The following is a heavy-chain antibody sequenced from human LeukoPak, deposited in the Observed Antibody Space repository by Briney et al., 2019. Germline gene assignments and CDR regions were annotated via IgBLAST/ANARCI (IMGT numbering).Heavy chain of an antibody. J-gene: IGHJ4*02. D-gene: IGHD3-3*01. Sequence: SETLSLTCTVSGGSISSGDYYWSWIRQPPGKGLEWIGYIYYSGSTYYNPSLKSRVTISVDASKNQFSLKLSSVTAADTAVYYCAREGGFYRPLDYSGQGTLVTVSS. CDR2: IYYSGST. CDR1: GGSISSGDYY. CDR3: AREGGFYRPLDY. V-gene: IGHV4-30-4*01.